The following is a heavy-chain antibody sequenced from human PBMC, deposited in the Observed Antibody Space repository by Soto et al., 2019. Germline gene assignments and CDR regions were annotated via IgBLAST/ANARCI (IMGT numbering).Heavy chain of an antibody. D-gene: IGHD1-26*01. CDR3: ARARATPYYFDY. CDR1: GASISSGTFY. CDR2: IYYSGST. J-gene: IGHJ4*02. Sequence: PSETLSLTCTVSGASISSGTFYWGWIRQPPGKGLESIANIYYSGSTNYNPSLKSRVTISVDTSKNQFSLKLSSVTAADTAVYYCARARATPYYFDYWGQGTLVTVSS. V-gene: IGHV4-61*01.